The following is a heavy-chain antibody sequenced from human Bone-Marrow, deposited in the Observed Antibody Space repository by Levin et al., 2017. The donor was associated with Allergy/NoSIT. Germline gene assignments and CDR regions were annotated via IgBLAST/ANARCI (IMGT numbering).Heavy chain of an antibody. Sequence: PGGSLRLSCAASGFTFSDYYMTWIRQAPGKGLEWVSYFSIGGSTIYYADSVKGRFTISRDNAENSLYLQMNSLRAEDTAVYYCARDSSRQQGGYMDVWGKGTTVTVSS. CDR1: GFTFSDYY. D-gene: IGHD6-13*01. CDR2: FSIGGSTI. V-gene: IGHV3-11*01. J-gene: IGHJ6*03. CDR3: ARDSSRQQGGYMDV.